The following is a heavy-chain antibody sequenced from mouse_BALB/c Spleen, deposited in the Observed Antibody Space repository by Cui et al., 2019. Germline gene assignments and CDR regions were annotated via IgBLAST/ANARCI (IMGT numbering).Heavy chain of an antibody. V-gene: IGHV1-72*01. D-gene: IGHD1-1*01. Sequence: QPPLPAAALETPAPSVRLCRKGSGYTCTSYWMHWVKQSPGRGLEWMGRIDPNCGGTKYNEKFKSKATLTVDKPSSTADRQLSSLKSEDAAVYYCARYDYYGSSYFDYWGQGTTLTVSS. CDR1: GYTCTSYW. CDR3: ARYDYYGSSYFDY. CDR2: IDPNCGGT. J-gene: IGHJ2*01.